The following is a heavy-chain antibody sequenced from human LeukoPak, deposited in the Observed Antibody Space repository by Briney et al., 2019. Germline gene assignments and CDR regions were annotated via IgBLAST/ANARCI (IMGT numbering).Heavy chain of an antibody. CDR1: GYTFTSYY. J-gene: IGHJ4*02. D-gene: IGHD6-19*01. CDR2: INPSGGST. Sequence: ASVKVSCKASGYTFTSYYMHWVRQAPGQGLEWMGIINPSGGSTSYAQEFQGRVTMTRDTSTSTVYMELSSLRSEDTAVYYCARVGGAVATRRYFDYWGQGTLVTVSS. V-gene: IGHV1-46*03. CDR3: ARVGGAVATRRYFDY.